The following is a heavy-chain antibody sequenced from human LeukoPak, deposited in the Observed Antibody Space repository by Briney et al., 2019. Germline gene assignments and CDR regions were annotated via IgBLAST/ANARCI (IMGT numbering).Heavy chain of an antibody. V-gene: IGHV3-53*05. CDR2: IYSGGST. D-gene: IGHD1-26*01. CDR1: GFTVSSND. J-gene: IGHJ3*02. Sequence: PGGSLRLSCAASGFTVSSNDMSWVRQAPGKGLECISVIYSGGSTDYADSVKGRLTISRDNSKNTLYLQMNSVRVEDTAVYYCARGGSYLSAFDIWGQGTMVTVSS. CDR3: ARGGSYLSAFDI.